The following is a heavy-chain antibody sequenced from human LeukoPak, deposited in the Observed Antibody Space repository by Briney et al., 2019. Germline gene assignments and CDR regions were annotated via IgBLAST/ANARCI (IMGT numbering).Heavy chain of an antibody. D-gene: IGHD4-17*01. Sequence: PSETLSLTCTVSGGSICSGGYYWSWIRQHPGKGLEWIGYIYYSGSTYYNPSLKSRVTISVDTSKNQFSLKLSSVTAADTAVYYCARDGPMTTVTNPYWYFDLWGRGTLVTVSS. CDR2: IYYSGST. CDR1: GGSICSGGYY. CDR3: ARDGPMTTVTNPYWYFDL. J-gene: IGHJ2*01. V-gene: IGHV4-31*03.